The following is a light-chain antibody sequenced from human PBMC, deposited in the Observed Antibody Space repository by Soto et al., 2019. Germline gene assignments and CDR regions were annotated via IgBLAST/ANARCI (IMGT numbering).Light chain of an antibody. CDR3: QQYNNWTLFT. Sequence: EIVMTQSPATLSVSPGERATLSCRASQSVSSNLAWYQQRPGQAPRLLIYGASTRATGIPARFSGSGSGTAFTLTIISLQSEDFAVYYCQQYNNWTLFTFGPGTRVDIK. J-gene: IGKJ3*01. V-gene: IGKV3-15*01. CDR2: GAS. CDR1: QSVSSN.